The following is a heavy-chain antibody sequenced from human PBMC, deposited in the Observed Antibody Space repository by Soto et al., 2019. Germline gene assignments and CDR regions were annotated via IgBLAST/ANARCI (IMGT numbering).Heavy chain of an antibody. J-gene: IGHJ6*02. V-gene: IGHV4-30-4*01. Sequence: QVQLQESGPGLVRPSQTLSLTCTVSGGSISTDHYHWTWIRQAPGNGLEWIGYIHYSGSIQFNPSLQSRVSMSVDTSKTLCSLRLSSVTAAVTAVYFCAREDDGGDRDYYGLDVWGQGTTVTVSS. CDR2: IHYSGSI. CDR3: AREDDGGDRDYYGLDV. CDR1: GGSISTDHYH. D-gene: IGHD2-21*02.